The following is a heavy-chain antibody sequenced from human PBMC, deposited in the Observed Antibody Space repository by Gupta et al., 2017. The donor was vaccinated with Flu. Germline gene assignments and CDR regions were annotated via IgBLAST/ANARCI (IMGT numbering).Heavy chain of an antibody. D-gene: IGHD6-25*01. CDR2: IYYSGST. CDR1: GGSISSSSYY. CDR3: ARRPTNQISDDYFDY. V-gene: IGHV4-39*01. Sequence: QLQLQESGPGLVKPSETLSLTCTVSGGSISSSSYYWGWIRQPPGKGLEWIGSIYYSGSTYYNPSLKSRVTISVDTSKNQFSLKLSSVTAADTAVYYCARRPTNQISDDYFDYWGQGTLVTVSS. J-gene: IGHJ4*02.